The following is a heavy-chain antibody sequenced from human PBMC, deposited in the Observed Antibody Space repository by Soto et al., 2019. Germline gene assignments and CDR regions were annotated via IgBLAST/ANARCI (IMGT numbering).Heavy chain of an antibody. CDR2: INLSGNT. CDR3: AGESSASDPLAY. Sequence: QLQLQESGPGLVKPSETLSLTCAVSGGSISSSNWCSWARQPPGRGLEWIGEINLSGNTNYNPSLKRRRKMSVEKCNNQLSLNRSSVTPAETAMNYCAGESSASDPLAYWGKGTLVTVSS. CDR1: GGSISSSNW. D-gene: IGHD6-19*01. V-gene: IGHV4-4*02. J-gene: IGHJ4*02.